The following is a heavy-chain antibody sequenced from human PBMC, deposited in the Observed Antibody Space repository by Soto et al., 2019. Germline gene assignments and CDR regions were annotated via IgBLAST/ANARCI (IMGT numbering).Heavy chain of an antibody. J-gene: IGHJ5*02. Sequence: SETLSLTCAVYGGSFSGYYWSWIRRPPGKGLEWIGEINHSGTTNYNPSLKSQVTISVDTSKNQCSLKLNSVTAADTAVYYCARGYCGGGSCNWFDPWGQGTLVNVSS. CDR1: GGSFSGYY. D-gene: IGHD2-21*01. CDR2: INHSGTT. V-gene: IGHV4-34*01. CDR3: ARGYCGGGSCNWFDP.